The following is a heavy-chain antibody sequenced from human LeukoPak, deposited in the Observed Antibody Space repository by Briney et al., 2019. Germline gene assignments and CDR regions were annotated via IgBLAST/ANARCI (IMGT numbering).Heavy chain of an antibody. J-gene: IGHJ4*02. CDR3: ARGPNSNWSGLDF. D-gene: IGHD6-6*01. V-gene: IGHV3-74*01. CDR2: ISPTGSTT. CDR1: GFSFSGHW. Sequence: GGSLRLSCTASGFSFSGHWMHWARQLPGKGLVWVSRISPTGSTTSYADSVKGRFTASRDNAKNTLYLQVNNLRAEDTAVYYRARGPNSNWSGLDFWGQGTLLTVSS.